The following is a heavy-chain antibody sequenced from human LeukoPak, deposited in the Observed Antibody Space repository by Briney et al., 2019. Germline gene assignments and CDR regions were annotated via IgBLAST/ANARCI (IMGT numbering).Heavy chain of an antibody. J-gene: IGHJ6*03. D-gene: IGHD3-10*01. CDR2: IHITGTT. Sequence: PSETLSLTCAVSGVAISRGGYAWNSIRQPPGRRLEGIGRIHITGTTNYNTSLKSRVTISVDTSKNQFSLKLSSVTAADTAVYYCVREGWAMVRGVGYQYYYMDVWGKGTTVTVSS. CDR1: GVAISRGGYA. CDR3: VREGWAMVRGVGYQYYYMDV. V-gene: IGHV4-30-4*07.